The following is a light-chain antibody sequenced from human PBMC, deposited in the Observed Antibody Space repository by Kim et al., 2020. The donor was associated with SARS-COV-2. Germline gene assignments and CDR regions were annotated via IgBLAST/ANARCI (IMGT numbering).Light chain of an antibody. CDR1: QDIRND. V-gene: IGKV1-6*01. CDR2: AAS. J-gene: IGKJ4*01. CDR3: LKDYDYPLT. Sequence: AIQVTQSPSSLSASVGDRVTITCRASQDIRNDLGWYQQKPGKAPKLLIYAASSLQSGVPSRFSGSGSGTDFTLTINSLQPEDFATYFCLKDYDYPLTFCGGTKVDSK.